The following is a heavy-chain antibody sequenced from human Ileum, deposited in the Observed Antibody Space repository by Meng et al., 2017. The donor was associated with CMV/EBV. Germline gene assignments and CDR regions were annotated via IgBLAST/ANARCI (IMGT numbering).Heavy chain of an antibody. CDR1: GGSISDYH. CDR2: LRTSGTI. Sequence: QRQLQEPGPGLVKPSETLSLTCSVSGGSISDYHWTWIRKSAGKGLQWLGRLRTSGTIDHNPSFKSLVTLSIDTSKNQFSLKLTSVTAADTAVYYCGRAGARGVPVDIWGQGTLVTVSS. V-gene: IGHV4-4*07. J-gene: IGHJ4*02. CDR3: GRAGARGVPVDI. D-gene: IGHD3-10*01.